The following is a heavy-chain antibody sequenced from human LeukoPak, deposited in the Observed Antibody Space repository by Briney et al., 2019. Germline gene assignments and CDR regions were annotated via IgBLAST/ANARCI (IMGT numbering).Heavy chain of an antibody. CDR3: ATDGAGFDA. CDR1: GFTFNDYY. CDR2: INIGGTNT. V-gene: IGHV3-11*01. J-gene: IGHJ5*02. Sequence: GGSLRLSCAASGFTFNDYYMSWIRQAPGKGLEWLSYINIGGTNTHYADSLKGRFTISRDNAKKSLYLEMNNLRAEDTAVYYCATDGAGFDAWGQGVLVTVSS.